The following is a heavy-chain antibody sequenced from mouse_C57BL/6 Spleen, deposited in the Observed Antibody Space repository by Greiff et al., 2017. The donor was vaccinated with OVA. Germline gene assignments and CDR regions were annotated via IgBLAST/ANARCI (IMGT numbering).Heavy chain of an antibody. V-gene: IGHV2-5*01. Sequence: QVQLQQSGPGLVQPSQSLSITCTVSGFSLTSYGVHWVRQSPGKGLEWLGVIWRGGGTDYNAAFMSRLSITKDNSKSQVFFKMNSLQADDTAIYYCATNYYGRSSLAYWGQGTLVTVSA. J-gene: IGHJ3*01. CDR3: ATNYYGRSSLAY. CDR2: IWRGGGT. CDR1: GFSLTSYG. D-gene: IGHD1-1*01.